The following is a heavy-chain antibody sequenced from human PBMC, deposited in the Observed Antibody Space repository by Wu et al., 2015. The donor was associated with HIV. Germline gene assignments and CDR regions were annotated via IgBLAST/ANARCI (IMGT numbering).Heavy chain of an antibody. CDR2: INPNSGGT. D-gene: IGHD4-17*01. CDR1: GYTFTDYY. CDR3: ARDAPPMTTEFDY. V-gene: IGHV1-2*02. J-gene: IGHJ4*02. Sequence: QVQLVQSGAEVKKPGASVKVSCQASGYTFTDYYIHWVRQAPGQGLEWMGWINPNSGGTNYAQKFQGRVTLTRDTSIGTAYMELDSLRSDDTGIYYCARDAPPMTTEFDYWGQGTLVTVSS.